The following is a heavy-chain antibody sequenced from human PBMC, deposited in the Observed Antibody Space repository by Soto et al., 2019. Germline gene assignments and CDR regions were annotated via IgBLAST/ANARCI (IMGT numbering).Heavy chain of an antibody. J-gene: IGHJ4*02. CDR3: ARESEDLTSNFDY. V-gene: IGHV3-48*03. CDR2: ISSSGSPI. CDR1: GFTFSSHE. Sequence: EVQLVESGGGLVQPGGSLRLSCVASGFTFSSHEMNWVRQAPGKGLEWVSYISSSGSPIDYADSVRGRFTISRDNAKNSVILQMNSLRVEDTAVYYCARESEDLTSNFDYWGQGTLVTVSS.